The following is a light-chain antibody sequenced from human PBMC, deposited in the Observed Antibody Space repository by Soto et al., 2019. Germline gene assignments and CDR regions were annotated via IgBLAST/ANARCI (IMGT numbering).Light chain of an antibody. Sequence: QSALTQPASVSGSAGRSITISCTGASSDVGGYNYVSWYQQHPGKAPKLMIYDVSNRPSGVSNRFSGSKSGNTASLTISGLQAEDEAAYYCSSYTSSSTLYVVFGGGTKLTVL. V-gene: IGLV2-14*01. CDR2: DVS. CDR3: SSYTSSSTLYVV. CDR1: SSDVGGYNY. J-gene: IGLJ2*01.